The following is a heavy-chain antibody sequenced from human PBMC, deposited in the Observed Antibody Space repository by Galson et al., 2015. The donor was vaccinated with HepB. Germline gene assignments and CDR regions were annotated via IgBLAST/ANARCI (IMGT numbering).Heavy chain of an antibody. CDR1: GFTFSSYA. D-gene: IGHD1-20*01. CDR2: ISYDGSNK. V-gene: IGHV3-30*04. J-gene: IGHJ4*02. Sequence: SLRLSCAASGFTFSSYAMHWVRQAPGKGLEWVAVISYDGSNKYYADSVKGRFTISRDNSKNTLYLQMNSLRAEDTAVYYCARDRTEYNWNDVALDYWGQGTLVTVSS. CDR3: ARDRTEYNWNDVALDY.